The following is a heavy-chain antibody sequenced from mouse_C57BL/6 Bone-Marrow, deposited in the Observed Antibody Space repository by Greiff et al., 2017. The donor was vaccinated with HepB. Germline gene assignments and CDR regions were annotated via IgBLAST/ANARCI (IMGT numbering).Heavy chain of an antibody. Sequence: VQLQQSGAELVKPGASVKISCKASGYAFSSYWMNWVKQRPGKGLEWIGQIYPGDGDTNYNGKFKGKATLTADKSSSTAYMQLSSLTSEDSAVYFCAREQYYGSSVDYWGQGTTLTVSS. CDR1: GYAFSSYW. V-gene: IGHV1-80*01. D-gene: IGHD1-1*01. J-gene: IGHJ2*01. CDR2: IYPGDGDT. CDR3: AREQYYGSSVDY.